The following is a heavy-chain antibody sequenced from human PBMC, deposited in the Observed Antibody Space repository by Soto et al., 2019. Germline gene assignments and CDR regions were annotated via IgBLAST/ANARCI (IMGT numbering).Heavy chain of an antibody. CDR2: MNPNSGNT. D-gene: IGHD3-3*01. CDR3: GRGGITIFGVVISMDV. Sequence: ASVKVSCKASGYTFTSYDINWVRQATGQGLEWMGWMNPNSGNTGYAQKFQGRVTMTRNTSISTAYMELSSLRSEDTAVYYCGRGGITIFGVVISMDVWGKGTTVTVSS. J-gene: IGHJ6*04. CDR1: GYTFTSYD. V-gene: IGHV1-8*01.